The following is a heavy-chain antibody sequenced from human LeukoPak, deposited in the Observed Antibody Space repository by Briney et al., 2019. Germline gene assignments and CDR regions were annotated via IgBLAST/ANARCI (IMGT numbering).Heavy chain of an antibody. V-gene: IGHV3-48*03. CDR3: AKGVVANPKSRYFDL. Sequence: PGGSLRLSCAASGFTFSSYEMNWVRQAPGKGLEWVSYISSSGSTIYYADSVKGRFTISRDNAKNSLYLQMNSLRAEDTAVYYCAKGVVANPKSRYFDLWGRGTLVTVSS. D-gene: IGHD2-21*01. CDR1: GFTFSSYE. J-gene: IGHJ2*01. CDR2: ISSSGSTI.